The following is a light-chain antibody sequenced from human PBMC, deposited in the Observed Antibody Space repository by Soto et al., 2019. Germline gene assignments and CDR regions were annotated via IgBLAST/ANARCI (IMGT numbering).Light chain of an antibody. J-gene: IGLJ1*01. CDR3: QVWHSSGDQYV. Sequence: ELTQPPSVSVAPGQTARVPCEGNTIGSKSVHWYQQKPGQAPILVVYDDSDRPSGIPERFSGSKSGNTATLTINRVEAGDEADYYCQVWHSSGDQYVFGPGTKVTVL. CDR2: DDS. V-gene: IGLV3-21*02. CDR1: TIGSKS.